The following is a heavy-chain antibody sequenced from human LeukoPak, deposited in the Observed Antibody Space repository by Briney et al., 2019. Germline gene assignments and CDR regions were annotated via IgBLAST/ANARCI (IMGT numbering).Heavy chain of an antibody. CDR2: ISYDGSNK. CDR1: GFTFSSYA. Sequence: PGRSLRLSCAASGFTFSSYAMHWVRQAPGKGLEWVAVISYDGSNKYYADSVKGRFTISRDNSKNTLYLQMNSLRAEDTAVYYCAGDWYEPITMVRGVTHNDAFDIWGQGTMVTVSS. V-gene: IGHV3-30-3*01. D-gene: IGHD3-10*01. CDR3: AGDWYEPITMVRGVTHNDAFDI. J-gene: IGHJ3*02.